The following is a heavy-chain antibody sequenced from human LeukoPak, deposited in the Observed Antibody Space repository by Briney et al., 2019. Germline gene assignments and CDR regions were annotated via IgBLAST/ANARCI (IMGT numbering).Heavy chain of an antibody. CDR2: INPNSGGR. D-gene: IGHD3-16*01. CDR1: GYSLTGYY. CDR3: ATKGADTFFDY. Sequence: ASVKVSCKASGYSLTGYYTHWVRQAPGQGLEWMGRINPNSGGRNYAQKFQGRLTMTRDTSISTAYMELSRLRSDDTAVYYCATKGADTFFDYWGQGTLVTVSS. J-gene: IGHJ4*02. V-gene: IGHV1-2*06.